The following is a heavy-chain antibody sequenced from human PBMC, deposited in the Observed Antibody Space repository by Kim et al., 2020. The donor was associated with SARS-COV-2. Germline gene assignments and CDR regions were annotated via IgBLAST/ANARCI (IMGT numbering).Heavy chain of an antibody. CDR1: GFTFSDYY. V-gene: IGHV3-11*05. D-gene: IGHD3-16*02. Sequence: GGSLRLSCAASGFTFSDYYMSWIRQAPGKGLEWVSYISSSSYINYADSVKGRFTISRDNAKNSLYLQMNSLRAEDTAVYYCARVGYDYVLGSYRDYYYY. CDR2: ISSSSYI. CDR3: ARVGYDYVLGSYRDYYYY. J-gene: IGHJ6*01.